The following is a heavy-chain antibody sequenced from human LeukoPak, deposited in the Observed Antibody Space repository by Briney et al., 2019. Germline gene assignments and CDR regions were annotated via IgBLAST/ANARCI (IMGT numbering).Heavy chain of an antibody. CDR2: IKSKTDGGTT. Sequence: KSGGSLRLPCAASGFTFSTYAMTWVRQAPGKGLEWVGRIKSKTDGGTTDYAAPVKGRFTISRDDSKNTLYLQMNSLKTEDTAVYYCTTVPSVTMIVGVFDYWGQGTLVTVSS. CDR3: TTVPSVTMIVGVFDY. V-gene: IGHV3-15*01. J-gene: IGHJ4*02. D-gene: IGHD3-22*01. CDR1: GFTFSTYA.